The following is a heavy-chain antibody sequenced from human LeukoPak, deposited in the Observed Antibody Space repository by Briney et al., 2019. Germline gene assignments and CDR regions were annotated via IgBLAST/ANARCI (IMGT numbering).Heavy chain of an antibody. Sequence: SETLSLTCAVSGGSISSGGYSWSWIRQPPGKGLEWIGYIYHSGSTYYNPSLKSRVTISVDRSKNQSSLKLSSVTAADTAVYYCARADYLGGGAFDIWGQGTMVTVSS. CDR2: IYHSGST. D-gene: IGHD3-16*01. J-gene: IGHJ3*02. CDR3: ARADYLGGGAFDI. V-gene: IGHV4-30-2*01. CDR1: GGSISSGGYS.